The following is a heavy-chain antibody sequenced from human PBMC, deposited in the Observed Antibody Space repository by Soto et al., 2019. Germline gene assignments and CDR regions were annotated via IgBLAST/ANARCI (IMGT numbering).Heavy chain of an antibody. CDR2: IYYSGST. Sequence: SETLCLTCTVSGGSISSGGYYWSWIRQHPGKGLEWIGYIYYSGSTYYNPSLKSRVTISVDKSKNQFSLKLSSVTAADTAVYYCARGPYGGNSNYFDYWGQGTLVTVSS. CDR3: ARGPYGGNSNYFDY. J-gene: IGHJ4*02. CDR1: GGSISSGGYY. V-gene: IGHV4-31*03. D-gene: IGHD2-21*02.